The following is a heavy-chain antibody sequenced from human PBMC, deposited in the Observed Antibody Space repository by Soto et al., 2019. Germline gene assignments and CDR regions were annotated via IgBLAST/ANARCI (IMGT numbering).Heavy chain of an antibody. CDR1: GASISSSSQS. D-gene: IGHD2-21*01. Sequence: QVQLQESGPGLVKPSETLSLTCSVSGASISSSSQSLGWIRQPPGKGLEWIGSIHYSGTSYYNPSLKSRVTIFVDTSKNQLSLKLSSVTAADTAVYYCARHWIAGSSIPWGQGTLVTVSS. J-gene: IGHJ5*02. V-gene: IGHV4-39*01. CDR3: ARHWIAGSSIP. CDR2: IHYSGTS.